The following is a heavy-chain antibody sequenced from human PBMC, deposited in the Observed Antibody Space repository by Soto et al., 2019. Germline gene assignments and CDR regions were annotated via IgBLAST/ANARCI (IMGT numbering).Heavy chain of an antibody. CDR3: ASATVVAATFDF. Sequence: PGGSLTLSCAASGFAFRSYNMNWVRQAPGKGLEWVASISSGSSNIYYADSVKGRFTNSRDNAKNSLFLQMDSLRAEDSAVYYCASATVVAATFDFWGQGTLVTVSS. CDR1: GFAFRSYN. J-gene: IGHJ4*02. D-gene: IGHD2-15*01. V-gene: IGHV3-21*01. CDR2: ISSGSSNI.